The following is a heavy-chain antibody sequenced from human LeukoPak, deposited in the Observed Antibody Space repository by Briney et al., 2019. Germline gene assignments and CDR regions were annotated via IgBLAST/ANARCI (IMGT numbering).Heavy chain of an antibody. D-gene: IGHD3-3*01. V-gene: IGHV1-69*05. Sequence: SEKVSCKASGGTFSSYAISWVRQAPGQGLEWMGGIIPIFGTANYAQKFQGRVTITTDESTSTAYMELSSLRSEDTAVYYCATGSGKQYYYYYYMDVWGKGTTVTVSS. CDR2: IIPIFGTA. CDR1: GGTFSSYA. CDR3: ATGSGKQYYYYYYMDV. J-gene: IGHJ6*03.